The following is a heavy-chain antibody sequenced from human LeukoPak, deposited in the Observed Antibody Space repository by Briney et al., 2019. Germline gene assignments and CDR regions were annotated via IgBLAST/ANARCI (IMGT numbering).Heavy chain of an antibody. CDR3: ARDSYSKSAYSWFDP. CDR2: IFSGGST. Sequence: QPGGSLRLSCAASGFTVSSNYMSWVRQAPGKGLEWVSTIFSGGSTYYADSVRGRFTISRDNSKNTLYLQMNSLRAEDTAVYYCARDSYSKSAYSWFDPWGQGTLVTVSS. D-gene: IGHD4-11*01. V-gene: IGHV3-53*01. J-gene: IGHJ5*02. CDR1: GFTVSSNY.